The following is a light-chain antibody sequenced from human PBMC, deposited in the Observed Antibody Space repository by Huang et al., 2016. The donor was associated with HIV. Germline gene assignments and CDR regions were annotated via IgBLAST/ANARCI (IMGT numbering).Light chain of an antibody. CDR1: QRVSIN. Sequence: EVVMTQSPATLSVSPVERATLSCRASQRVSINVAWYQQKPGQAPRLLIYGASTRATGIPARFSGSGSGTEFTLTISGLQSEDYAVYFCQQYDDWPPYTFGQGTKLEIK. V-gene: IGKV3-15*01. J-gene: IGKJ2*01. CDR3: QQYDDWPPYT. CDR2: GAS.